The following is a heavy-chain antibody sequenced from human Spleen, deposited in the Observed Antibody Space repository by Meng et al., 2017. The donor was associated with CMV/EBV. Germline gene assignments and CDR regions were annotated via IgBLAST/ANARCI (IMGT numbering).Heavy chain of an antibody. J-gene: IGHJ5*02. D-gene: IGHD3-3*01. CDR1: SFSGYY. CDR3: ARVQFVRFLEWLHRGVWFDP. CDR2: INHSGST. Sequence: SFSGYYWSWIRQPPGKGLEWIGEINHSGSTNYNPSLKSRVTISVDTSTNQFSLKLSSVTAADTAVYYCARVQFVRFLEWLHRGVWFDPWGQGTLVTVSS. V-gene: IGHV4-34*01.